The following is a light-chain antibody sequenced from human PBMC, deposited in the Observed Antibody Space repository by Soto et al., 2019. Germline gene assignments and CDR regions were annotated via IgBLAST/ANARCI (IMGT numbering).Light chain of an antibody. CDR1: SSDVGGYNY. J-gene: IGLJ1*01. CDR2: DVS. Sequence: QXVLTQPGSVSGSPGQSITISCTGTSSDVGGYNYVSWYQQHPGKAPKLMIYDVSNRPSGVSNRFSGSKSGNTASLTISGLQAEDEADYYFSSYTSSSTNVFATGTKVTXL. CDR3: SSYTSSSTNV. V-gene: IGLV2-14*01.